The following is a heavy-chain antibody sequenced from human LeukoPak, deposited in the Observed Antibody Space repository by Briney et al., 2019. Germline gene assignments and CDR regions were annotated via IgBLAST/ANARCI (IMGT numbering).Heavy chain of an antibody. CDR2: MSGSGGST. Sequence: GGSLRLSCAAPGFTFSTYAMSWVRQAPGKGLEWVSGMSGSGGSTYYADSVKGRFTISRDNSKKTLNLQMNSLRAEDTAVYYCAKLASGAVAGYFDYWGQGILVTVSS. D-gene: IGHD6-19*01. V-gene: IGHV3-23*01. CDR3: AKLASGAVAGYFDY. J-gene: IGHJ4*02. CDR1: GFTFSTYA.